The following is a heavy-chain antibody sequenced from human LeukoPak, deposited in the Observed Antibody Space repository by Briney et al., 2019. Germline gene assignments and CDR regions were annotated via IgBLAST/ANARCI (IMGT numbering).Heavy chain of an antibody. CDR2: ISAYNGNT. CDR3: ASSPPPSYSSGMAV. Sequence: ASVKVSCKASGYTFTSYGISWVRQAPGQGLEWMGWISAYNGNTNYARKLQGRVTMTTDTSTSTAYMELRSLRSDDTAVYYCASSPPPSYSSGMAVWAQGPTVPVSS. CDR1: GYTFTSYG. V-gene: IGHV1-18*01. J-gene: IGHJ6*02.